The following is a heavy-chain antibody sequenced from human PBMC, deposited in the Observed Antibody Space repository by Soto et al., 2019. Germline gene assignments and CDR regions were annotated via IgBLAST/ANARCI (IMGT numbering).Heavy chain of an antibody. V-gene: IGHV1-46*01. Sequence: QVQLVQSGAEVKEPGASVKVLCKASGYIFANYYMHWVRQAPGQGLEWMAIINPYGGSTNYAQNFQGRVTLTSDTSTSTVYMELSSLRSEDTAVYYYAGDVLRADSWGQGTLVTVSS. D-gene: IGHD2-8*01. CDR2: INPYGGST. CDR3: AGDVLRADS. J-gene: IGHJ4*02. CDR1: GYIFANYY.